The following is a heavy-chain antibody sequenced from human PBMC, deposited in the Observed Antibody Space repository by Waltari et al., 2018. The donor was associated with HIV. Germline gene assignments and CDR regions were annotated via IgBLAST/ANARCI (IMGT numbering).Heavy chain of an antibody. V-gene: IGHV3-21*01. J-gene: IGHJ6*02. Sequence: EVQLVESGGGLVKPGGSLRLSCAASGFTFSSYSMNWVRQAPGKGLEWVSSISSSSSYIYYADSVKGRFTISRDNAKNSLYLQMNSLRAEDTAVYYCARILSVAGIGYYYGMDVWGQGTTVTVSS. D-gene: IGHD6-19*01. CDR3: ARILSVAGIGYYYGMDV. CDR2: ISSSSSYI. CDR1: GFTFSSYS.